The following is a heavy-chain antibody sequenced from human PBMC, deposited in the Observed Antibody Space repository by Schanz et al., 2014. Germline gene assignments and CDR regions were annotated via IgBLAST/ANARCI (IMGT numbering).Heavy chain of an antibody. V-gene: IGHV3-48*01. J-gene: IGHJ4*02. CDR2: IATSSSTR. Sequence: EVRLVESGGGLVQPGGSLRLSCEASGFDFNSYSMNWVRQVPGKGLEWLSYIATSSSTRHYADSVKGRVTISRDNAKNSVSLQMNSLRAGDAAVYYCARDSRPNYDFLTAYYSIDYWGQGTLVTVSS. D-gene: IGHD3-9*01. CDR1: GFDFNSYS. CDR3: ARDSRPNYDFLTAYYSIDY.